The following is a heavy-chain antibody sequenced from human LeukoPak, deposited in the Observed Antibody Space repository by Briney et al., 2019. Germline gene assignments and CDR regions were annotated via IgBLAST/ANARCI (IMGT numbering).Heavy chain of an antibody. D-gene: IGHD6-13*01. Sequence: PGRSLRLSCAASGLTFSGYGMHWVRQAPGKGLEWVAVIWYDGSNKYYADSVKGRFTISRDNSKNTLYLQMNSLRAEDTAVYYCAKDLRSSFFDYWGQGTLVTVSS. J-gene: IGHJ4*02. V-gene: IGHV3-33*06. CDR2: IWYDGSNK. CDR1: GLTFSGYG. CDR3: AKDLRSSFFDY.